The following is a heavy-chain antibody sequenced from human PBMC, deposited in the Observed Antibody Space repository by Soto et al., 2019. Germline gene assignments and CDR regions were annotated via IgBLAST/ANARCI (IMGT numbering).Heavy chain of an antibody. CDR1: GGTFSSYA. D-gene: IGHD3-16*02. CDR2: IIPIFGTA. V-gene: IGHV1-69*01. CDR3: ARAPAPYDYVWGSYRYHFDY. Sequence: QVQLVQSGAEVKKPGSSVKVSCKASGGTFSSYAISWVRQAPGQGLEWMGGIIPIFGTANYAQKFQGRVTITADESTSTAYRGLSSLSSEDTAVYYCARAPAPYDYVWGSYRYHFDYWGQGTLVTVSS. J-gene: IGHJ4*02.